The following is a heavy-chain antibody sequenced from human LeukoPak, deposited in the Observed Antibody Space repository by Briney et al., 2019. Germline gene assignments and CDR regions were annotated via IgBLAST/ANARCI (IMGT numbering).Heavy chain of an antibody. J-gene: IGHJ3*02. D-gene: IGHD3-22*01. CDR2: ISYDGSNK. CDR1: GFTFSNYG. V-gene: IGHV3-30*18. CDR3: AKELKAYYERSAFDI. Sequence: GRSLRLSCAASGFTFSNYGMHWVRQALGKGLEWVAVISYDGSNKYYADSVKGRFTISRDNSKNTLYLQMNSLRAEDTAVYYCAKELKAYYERSAFDIWGQGTMVTVSS.